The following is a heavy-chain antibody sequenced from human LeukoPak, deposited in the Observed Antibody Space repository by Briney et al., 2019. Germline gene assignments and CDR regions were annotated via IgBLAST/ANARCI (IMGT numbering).Heavy chain of an antibody. D-gene: IGHD4-11*01. V-gene: IGHV1-2*06. CDR2: INPNSGGT. Sequence: ASVTVSCKASGYTFTGYYMHWVRQAPGQGLEWMGRINPNSGGTNYAQKFQGRVTMTRDTSISTAYMELSRLRSDDTAVYYCARGRLHQSPPNWFDPWGQGTLVTVSS. CDR1: GYTFTGYY. CDR3: ARGRLHQSPPNWFDP. J-gene: IGHJ5*02.